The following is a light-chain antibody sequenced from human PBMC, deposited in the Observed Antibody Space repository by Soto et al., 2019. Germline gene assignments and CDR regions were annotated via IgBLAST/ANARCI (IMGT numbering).Light chain of an antibody. J-gene: IGKJ4*02. CDR2: HAS. V-gene: IGKV1-5*02. CDR1: QSISNW. CDR3: LQYNSYS. Sequence: DMVKTQTPATRPVGVGGRSRRFCRASQSISNWLAWYQQKPGTAPKLLIYHASTLESGVPSRFIGSGSGTEFSVCSIGLQADEFARYYCLQYNSYSFGGGTKVDIK.